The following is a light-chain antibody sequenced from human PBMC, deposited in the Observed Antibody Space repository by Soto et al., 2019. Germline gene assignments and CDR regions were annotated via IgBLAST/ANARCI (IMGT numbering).Light chain of an antibody. Sequence: VLTQSPGTLSLSPGERVTLSCRASQSVSSRYLAWYQQKLGQAPRLLIYGTSIRATGIPDRFSGSGSGTAFTLTISRLEPEDFAVYYCQQYGNSPLYTFGQGTKLEIK. CDR1: QSVSSRY. J-gene: IGKJ2*01. CDR3: QQYGNSPLYT. CDR2: GTS. V-gene: IGKV3-20*01.